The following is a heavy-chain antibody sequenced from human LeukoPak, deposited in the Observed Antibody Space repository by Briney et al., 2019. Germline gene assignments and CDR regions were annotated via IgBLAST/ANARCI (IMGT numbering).Heavy chain of an antibody. J-gene: IGHJ4*02. Sequence: GAPVKVSCKASGYTFMSYGIHWVRQAPGQGLEWMGWSSVYNGNTNYAQKFQGRVTMTTDTSTSTAYMELRTLISDDTAVYYCAKGRRVDANDHFDYWGQGTLVTVSS. D-gene: IGHD1-1*01. CDR2: SSVYNGNT. CDR1: GYTFMSYG. V-gene: IGHV1-18*01. CDR3: AKGRRVDANDHFDY.